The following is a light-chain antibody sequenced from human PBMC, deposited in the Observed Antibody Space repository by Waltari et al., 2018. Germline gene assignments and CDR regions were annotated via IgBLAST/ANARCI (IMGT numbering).Light chain of an antibody. CDR3: SSYAGSNYV. V-gene: IGLV2-8*01. J-gene: IGLJ1*01. CDR2: EVS. CDR1: SSDVGGYYY. Sequence: QSALTQPPSASGSPGQSVTISCTGTSSDVGGYYYVPWYQQHPGKAPKLMIYEVSKRPSGVPDRFSGSKSGNTASLTVSGLQAEDEADYYCSSYAGSNYVFGTGTKVTVL.